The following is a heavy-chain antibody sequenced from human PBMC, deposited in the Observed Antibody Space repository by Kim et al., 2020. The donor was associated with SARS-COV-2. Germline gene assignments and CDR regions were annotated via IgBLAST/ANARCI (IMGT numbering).Heavy chain of an antibody. CDR2: IRESGGST. J-gene: IGHJ1*01. V-gene: IGHV3-23*01. CDR3: AKVTSGSSGWFEYFQH. D-gene: IGHD6-19*01. CDR1: GFTFGSYA. Sequence: GGSLRLSCAASGFTFGSYAMSWVRQAPGKGLEWVSGIRESGGSTKYAESVKGRFSISRDNSKNTLYLQMDNLRAEDTAVYYCAKVTSGSSGWFEYFQHWGQGTLVTVSS.